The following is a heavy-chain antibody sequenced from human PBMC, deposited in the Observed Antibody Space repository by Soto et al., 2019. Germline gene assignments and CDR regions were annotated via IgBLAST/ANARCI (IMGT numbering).Heavy chain of an antibody. V-gene: IGHV3-73*01. CDR1: GFTFSGSA. CDR3: TRGQGAAIGDYYYHGMDV. Sequence: GGSLRLSCAASGFTFSGSAMHWVRQASGKGLEWVGRIRSKTNSYATAYAASVKGRFTISRDDSKDTAYLQMNSLKTEDTAVYYCTRGQGAAIGDYYYHGMDVWGQGTRVTVSS. D-gene: IGHD2-2*02. CDR2: IRSKTNSYAT. J-gene: IGHJ6*02.